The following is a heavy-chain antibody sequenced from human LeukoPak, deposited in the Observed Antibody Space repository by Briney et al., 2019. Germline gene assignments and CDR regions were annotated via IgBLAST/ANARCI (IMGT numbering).Heavy chain of an antibody. CDR1: GYTFTGYY. CDR2: INPNSGGT. D-gene: IGHD6-19*01. Sequence: GASEKVSCKASGYTFTGYYMHWVRQAPGQGLEWMGWINPNSGGTNYAQKFQGRVTMTRDTSISTAYMELSRLRSDDTAVYYCAGVKAVAGTWFDPWGQGTLVTVSS. J-gene: IGHJ5*02. CDR3: AGVKAVAGTWFDP. V-gene: IGHV1-2*02.